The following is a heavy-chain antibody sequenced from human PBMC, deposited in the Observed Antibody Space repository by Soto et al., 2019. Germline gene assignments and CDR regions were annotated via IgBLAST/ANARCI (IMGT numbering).Heavy chain of an antibody. CDR1: GFTFSSYG. Sequence: QVQLVESGGGVVQPGRSLRLSCAASGFTFSSYGMHWVRQAPGKGLEWVAVISYDGSNKYYADSVKGRFTISRDNSKNTLYLQMTSLRAEDRAVYYCAKLPTYYPAFDIWGQGTMVTVSS. CDR2: ISYDGSNK. V-gene: IGHV3-30*18. CDR3: AKLPTYYPAFDI. J-gene: IGHJ3*02. D-gene: IGHD1-26*01.